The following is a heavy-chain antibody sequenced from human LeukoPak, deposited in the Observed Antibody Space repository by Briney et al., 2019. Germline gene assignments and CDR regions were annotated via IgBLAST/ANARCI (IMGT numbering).Heavy chain of an antibody. CDR1: GYTFTSYA. V-gene: IGHV1-3*01. J-gene: IGHJ5*02. CDR3: GKSAPSGFDP. Sequence: HWASVKVSCKASGYTFTSYAMHWVRQAPGRSLEWMGRINAGNGYAKYSQNFHDRITITRDTSASTVYMELTSLRSEDTAVYYCGKSAPSGFDPWGQGTLVTVSS. CDR2: INAGNGYA.